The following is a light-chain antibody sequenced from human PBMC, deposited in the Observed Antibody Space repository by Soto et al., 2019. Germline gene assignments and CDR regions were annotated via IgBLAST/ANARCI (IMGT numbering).Light chain of an antibody. Sequence: DIQMTQSPSTLSASVGDRVSITCRASQNIRGWLAWYQQKPGKAPKLLIYDGSSLQSGVPSRFSGRESGAEFTLTISGRQPDDFATYYCQQYKDYPFTFGPGT. CDR1: QNIRGW. J-gene: IGKJ3*01. CDR2: DGS. CDR3: QQYKDYPFT. V-gene: IGKV1-5*01.